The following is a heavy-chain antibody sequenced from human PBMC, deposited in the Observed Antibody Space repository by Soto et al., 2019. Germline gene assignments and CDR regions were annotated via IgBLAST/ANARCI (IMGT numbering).Heavy chain of an antibody. CDR1: GFNFRSYG. CDR3: AREQQFGELLYYYYYGMDV. Sequence: GGSLRLSCTASGFNFRSYGMSWVRQAPGKGLEWVSGITASGGNTYYTDSVKGRFTISRDNSKNTLYLQMNSLRAEDTAVYYCAREQQFGELLYYYYYGMDVWGQGTTVTVSS. J-gene: IGHJ6*02. CDR2: ITASGGNT. D-gene: IGHD3-10*01. V-gene: IGHV3-23*01.